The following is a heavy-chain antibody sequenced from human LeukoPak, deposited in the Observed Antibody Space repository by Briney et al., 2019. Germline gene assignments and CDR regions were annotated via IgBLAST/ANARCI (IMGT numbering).Heavy chain of an antibody. V-gene: IGHV3-53*01. D-gene: IGHD1-26*01. CDR1: GFTVSSNY. CDR3: ARDNPSGTDY. Sequence: GGSLRLPCAASGFTVSSNYLSRVRQAPGKGLEWVSVIYSGDITHYADSVKGRFTISRDNSKNTLYLQMNSLRAEDTAVYYCARDNPSGTDYWGQGTLVTVSS. J-gene: IGHJ4*02. CDR2: IYSGDIT.